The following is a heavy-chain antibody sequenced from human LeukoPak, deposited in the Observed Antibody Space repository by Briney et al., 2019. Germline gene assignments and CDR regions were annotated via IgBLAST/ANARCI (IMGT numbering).Heavy chain of an antibody. V-gene: IGHV1-2*02. D-gene: IGHD3-22*01. J-gene: IGHJ4*02. CDR1: GYTFTGYY. CDR3: ARSDRANYYDSSGYYYVGY. Sequence: ASVKVSCKASGYTFTGYYMHWVRQAPGQGLEWMGWINPNSGGTNYAQKFQGRVTMTRDTSISTAYVELSRLRSDDTAVYYCARSDRANYYDSSGYYYVGYWGQGTLSPSPQ. CDR2: INPNSGGT.